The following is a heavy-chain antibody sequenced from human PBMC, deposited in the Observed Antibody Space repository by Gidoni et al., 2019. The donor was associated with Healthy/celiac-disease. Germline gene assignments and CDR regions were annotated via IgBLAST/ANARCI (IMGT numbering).Heavy chain of an antibody. CDR2: ISYDGSNK. V-gene: IGHV3-30*18. J-gene: IGHJ4*02. CDR1: GFTFSSYG. D-gene: IGHD6-6*01. Sequence: QVQLVESGGGVVQPGRSLRLACAASGFTFSSYGMHWVRQAPGKGLEWVAVISYDGSNKYYADSVKGRFTISRDNSKNTLYLQMNSLRAEDTAVYYCAKAEDSSPSGYWGQGTLVTVSS. CDR3: AKAEDSSPSGY.